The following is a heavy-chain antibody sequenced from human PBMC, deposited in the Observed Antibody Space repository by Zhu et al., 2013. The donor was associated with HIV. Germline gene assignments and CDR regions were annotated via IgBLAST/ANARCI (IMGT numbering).Heavy chain of an antibody. V-gene: IGHV4-34*01. CDR2: INHSGST. CDR1: GGSFSGYY. Sequence: VQLQQWGAGLLKPSETLSLTCAVYGGSFSGYYWSWIRQPPGKGLEWIGEINHSGSTNYNPSLKSRVTISVDTSKNQFSLKLSSVTAADTAVYYCARGIPRLGRLYYYYMDVWGKGTTVTVSS. CDR3: ARGIPRLGRLYYYYMDV. D-gene: IGHD7-27*01. J-gene: IGHJ6*03.